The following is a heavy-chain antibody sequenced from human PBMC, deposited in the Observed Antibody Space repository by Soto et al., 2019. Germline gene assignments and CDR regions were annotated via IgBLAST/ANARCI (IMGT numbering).Heavy chain of an antibody. CDR3: AKGRSRQHVVGGDFDY. D-gene: IGHD6-6*01. CDR2: ISGSVGST. J-gene: IGHJ4*02. V-gene: IGHV3-23*01. CDR1: GFTFSSYA. Sequence: EVQLLESGGGLVQPGGSLRLSCAASGFTFSSYAMSWVRQAPGTGLEWVSAISGSVGSTYYADSVKGRFTISRDNSKNTLYLQMNSLMAEDTAVYYCAKGRSRQHVVGGDFDYWGQGTLVTVSS.